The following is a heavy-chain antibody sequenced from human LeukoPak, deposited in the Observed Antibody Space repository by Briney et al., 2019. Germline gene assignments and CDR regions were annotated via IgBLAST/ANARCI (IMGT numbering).Heavy chain of an antibody. Sequence: SLTLSCAASGFTFSSYGMHWVRQAPGKGLEWVAVISYDGSNTYYADSVKGRFTISRDNSKNMLYLQMNSLRAEDTAVYYCAKPYYYGSRSYMDYWGQGTLVTVSS. D-gene: IGHD3-10*01. CDR3: AKPYYYGSRSYMDY. CDR1: GFTFSSYG. V-gene: IGHV3-30*18. CDR2: ISYDGSNT. J-gene: IGHJ4*02.